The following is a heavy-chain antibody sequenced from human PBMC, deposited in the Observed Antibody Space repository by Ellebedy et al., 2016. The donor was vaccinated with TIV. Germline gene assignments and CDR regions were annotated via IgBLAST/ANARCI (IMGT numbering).Heavy chain of an antibody. Sequence: ASVKVSCKASGGTFSSYAISWVRQAPGQGLEWMGGIIPIFGTANYAQKFQGRVTITADESTSTAYMELSSLRSEDTAVYYCAAGPHPLRYFMPQIWAWFDPWGQGTLVTVSS. CDR3: AAGPHPLRYFMPQIWAWFDP. CDR1: GGTFSSYA. D-gene: IGHD3-9*01. J-gene: IGHJ5*02. CDR2: IIPIFGTA. V-gene: IGHV1-69*13.